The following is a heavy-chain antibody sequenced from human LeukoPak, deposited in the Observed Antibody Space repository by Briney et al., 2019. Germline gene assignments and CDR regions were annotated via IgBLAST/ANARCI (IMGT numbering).Heavy chain of an antibody. CDR1: GYTFTSYG. CDR2: ISGYNGNT. J-gene: IGHJ3*02. Sequence: ASVKVSCKASGYTFTSYGISWVRQAPGQGLEWMGWISGYNGNTNSAQKLQGRVSMTTDTSTSTAYMELRSLRSDDTAVYYCARDRSPDFWSGDYRDAFDIWGQGTMATVSS. CDR3: ARDRSPDFWSGDYRDAFDI. V-gene: IGHV1-18*01. D-gene: IGHD3-3*01.